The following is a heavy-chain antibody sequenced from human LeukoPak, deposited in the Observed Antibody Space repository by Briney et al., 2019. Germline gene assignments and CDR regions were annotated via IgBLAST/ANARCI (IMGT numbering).Heavy chain of an antibody. D-gene: IGHD3-3*01. CDR3: ARDRDFWSGYRGYYYYYMDV. J-gene: IGHJ6*03. Sequence: PSQTLSLTCTVSGGSLSSGSYYWSWIRQPAGKGLEWIGRIYTSGSTNYNPSLKSRVTISVDTSKNQFSLKLSSVTAADTAVYYCARDRDFWSGYRGYYYYYMDVWGKGTTVTVSS. CDR1: GGSLSSGSYY. CDR2: IYTSGST. V-gene: IGHV4-61*02.